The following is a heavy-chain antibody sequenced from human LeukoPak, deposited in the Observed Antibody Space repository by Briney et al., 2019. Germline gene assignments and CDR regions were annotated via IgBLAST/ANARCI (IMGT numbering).Heavy chain of an antibody. CDR3: ARGLGYEDAFDI. V-gene: IGHV4-39*01. CDR2: IYYSRST. CDR1: GGSISSSSYY. J-gene: IGHJ3*02. D-gene: IGHD2-8*01. Sequence: PSETLSLTCTVSGGSISSSSYYWGWIRQPPGKGLEWIGSIYYSRSTYYNPSLKSRVTISVDTSKNQLSLKLSSVTAADTAVYYCARGLGYEDAFDIWGQGTMVTVSS.